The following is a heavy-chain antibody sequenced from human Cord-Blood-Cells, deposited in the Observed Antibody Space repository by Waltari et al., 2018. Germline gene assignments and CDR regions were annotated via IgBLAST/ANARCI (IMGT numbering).Heavy chain of an antibody. CDR3: ARGSSGAARFWYFDL. V-gene: IGHV3-48*02. J-gene: IGHJ2*01. Sequence: EVQLVESGGGLVQPGGSLRLSCAASGFTFSSYSMNWVRQAPGKGLEWVSYISSSSSTIYYADSVKGRFTISRDNAKNSLYLQMNSLRDEDTAVYYCARGSSGAARFWYFDLWGRGTLVTVSS. CDR1: GFTFSSYS. CDR2: ISSSSSTI. D-gene: IGHD6-6*01.